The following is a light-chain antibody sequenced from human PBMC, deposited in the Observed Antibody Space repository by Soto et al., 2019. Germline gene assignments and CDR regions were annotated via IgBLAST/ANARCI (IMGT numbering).Light chain of an antibody. J-gene: IGKJ1*01. Sequence: DIQMTQSPSSLSASVGDRVTITCRASQGISNYLAWYQQKPGKVPKLLIYAASTLQSGVPSRFSGSGSGTDFTLTISSLQPDDVAAYYCQKYNSAPWTFGPRTKVEIK. V-gene: IGKV1-27*01. CDR3: QKYNSAPWT. CDR2: AAS. CDR1: QGISNY.